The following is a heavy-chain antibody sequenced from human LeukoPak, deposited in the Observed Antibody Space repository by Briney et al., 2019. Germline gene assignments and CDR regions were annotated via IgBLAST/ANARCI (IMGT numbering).Heavy chain of an antibody. J-gene: IGHJ4*02. D-gene: IGHD2-21*02. CDR3: ARDNVVVTAEIDY. V-gene: IGHV3-7*01. CDR1: GFTFSSYS. Sequence: GGPLRLSCAASGFTFSSYSMNWLRHAPGKGLEWVANIKQDRSEKYYVDSVKGRFTISRDNAKNSLYLQMNSLRAEDTAVYYCARDNVVVTAEIDYWGQGTLVTVSS. CDR2: IKQDRSEK.